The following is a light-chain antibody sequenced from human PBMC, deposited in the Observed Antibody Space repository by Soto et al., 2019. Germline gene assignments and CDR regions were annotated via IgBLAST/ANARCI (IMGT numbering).Light chain of an antibody. CDR3: SSYTSSSTPYV. CDR2: DVS. CDR1: SSDIGGYNY. J-gene: IGLJ1*01. Sequence: QSALTQPASVSGSPGQSITIFCTGTSSDIGGYNYVSWYQQHPGKAPKLMIYDVSNRPSGVSNRFSGSKSGNTASLTISGLQAEDEADYYCSSYTSSSTPYVFGTGTKATVL. V-gene: IGLV2-14*01.